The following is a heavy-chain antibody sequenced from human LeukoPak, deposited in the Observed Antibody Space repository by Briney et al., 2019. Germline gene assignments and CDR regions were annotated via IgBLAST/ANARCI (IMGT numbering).Heavy chain of an antibody. CDR1: GFSFSDSY. D-gene: IGHD5-18*01. J-gene: IGHJ3*02. V-gene: IGHV3-11*04. CDR3: AREMRGYNYGTPRDAFDI. CDR2: ITSGGNTI. Sequence: PGGSLRLSCAASGFSFSDSYMNWIRQAPGKGLEWVSYITSGGNTIYYADSVKGRFTISRDNAKNSVYLQMNSLRAEDTAVYYCAREMRGYNYGTPRDAFDIWGQGTMVTVSS.